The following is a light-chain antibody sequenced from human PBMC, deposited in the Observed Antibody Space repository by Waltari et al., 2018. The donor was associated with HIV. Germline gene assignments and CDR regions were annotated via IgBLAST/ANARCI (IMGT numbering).Light chain of an antibody. CDR3: QQYNSYLWT. Sequence: DIQMTQSPSALSEFVGHRVTITCRASRSISRWLAWYQQKPGKAPKLLIYKASNLEGGVPSRFSGSGSGTEFTLTISSLQPDDFATYYCQQYNSYLWTFGQGTKVEIK. CDR1: RSISRW. CDR2: KAS. J-gene: IGKJ1*01. V-gene: IGKV1-5*03.